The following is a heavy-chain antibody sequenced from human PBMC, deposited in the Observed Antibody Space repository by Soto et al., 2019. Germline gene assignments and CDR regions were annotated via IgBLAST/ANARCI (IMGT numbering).Heavy chain of an antibody. CDR2: ISSSSSYI. Sequence: GGSLRLSCAASGFTFSSYSMNWVRQAPGKGLEWVSSISSSSSYIYYADSVKGRFTISRDNAKNSLYLQMNSLRAEDTAVYYCARDRTPGVYFDWLPIFDYWGQGTLVTVSS. J-gene: IGHJ4*02. CDR1: GFTFSSYS. CDR3: ARDRTPGVYFDWLPIFDY. D-gene: IGHD3-9*01. V-gene: IGHV3-21*01.